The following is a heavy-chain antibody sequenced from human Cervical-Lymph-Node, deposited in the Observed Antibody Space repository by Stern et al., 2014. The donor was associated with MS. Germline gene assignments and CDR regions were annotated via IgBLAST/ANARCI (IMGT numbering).Heavy chain of an antibody. J-gene: IGHJ4*02. CDR3: ARRSWDYRREYYFDF. CDR1: GYTFISYW. V-gene: IGHV5-51*03. Sequence: QLVQSGAEVKNPGESLKISCKTSGYTFISYWIGLVRPIPGRGLEWLGFIYTGDSHTRYSPPFQGQVTISVDKSISTAYLQWSSLKASDTAIYYCARRSWDYRREYYFDFWGQGTLVTVSS. D-gene: IGHD4-11*01. CDR2: IYTGDSHT.